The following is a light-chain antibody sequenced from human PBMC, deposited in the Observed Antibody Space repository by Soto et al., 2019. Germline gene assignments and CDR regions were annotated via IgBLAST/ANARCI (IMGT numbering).Light chain of an antibody. CDR2: KAS. CDR3: QQYNSHPFT. V-gene: IGKV1-5*03. Sequence: DIQLTQSPSTLSASVGDRVTITCRASQSISTWLAWYQQKPGKAPNLLIYKASSVQTGVPSRFSGSGSGTEFTLTISSLQPDDFASYYCQQYNSHPFTFGPGTKVDIK. CDR1: QSISTW. J-gene: IGKJ3*01.